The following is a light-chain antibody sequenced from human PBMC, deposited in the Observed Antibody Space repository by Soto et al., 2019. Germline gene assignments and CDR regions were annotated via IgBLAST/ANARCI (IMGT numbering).Light chain of an antibody. Sequence: EIVMAQSLATLSVSPGEGATLSCRASQSVISNLAWYQQKPGQAPRLLIYGASTRATGIPARFSGSGSGTEFVLTISSLQSEDFAIYYCQQYKSWPVPSFGGGTKLTFGGGTKVDIK. V-gene: IGKV3-15*01. CDR1: QSVISN. CDR3: QQYKSWPVPSFGGGTKLT. J-gene: IGKJ4*01. CDR2: GAS.